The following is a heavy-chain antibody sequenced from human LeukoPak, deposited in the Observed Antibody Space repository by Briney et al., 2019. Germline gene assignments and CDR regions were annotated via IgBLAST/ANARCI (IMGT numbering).Heavy chain of an antibody. Sequence: SETLSLTCTVSGYSISSGYYWGWIRQPPGKGLEWIGSIYHSGSTYYNPSLKSRVTISVDTSKNQFSLKLSSVTAADTAVYYCASSADYDILTGYYFYFDYWGQGTLVTVSS. CDR3: ASSADYDILTGYYFYFDY. D-gene: IGHD3-9*01. J-gene: IGHJ4*02. V-gene: IGHV4-38-2*02. CDR2: IYHSGST. CDR1: GYSISSGYY.